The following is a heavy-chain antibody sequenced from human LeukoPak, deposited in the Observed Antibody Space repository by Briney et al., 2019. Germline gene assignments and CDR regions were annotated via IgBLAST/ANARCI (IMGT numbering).Heavy chain of an antibody. Sequence: PGGSLRLSCAASGFTFSSYWMHWVRQAPGKGLVWVSRINSDGSSTSYADSVKGRFTISRDNAKNTLYLQMNSLRAEDTAVYYCARLVCSTSCHFDYWGQGTLVTVSS. V-gene: IGHV3-74*01. CDR1: GFTFSSYW. J-gene: IGHJ4*02. D-gene: IGHD2-2*01. CDR3: ARLVCSTSCHFDY. CDR2: INSDGSST.